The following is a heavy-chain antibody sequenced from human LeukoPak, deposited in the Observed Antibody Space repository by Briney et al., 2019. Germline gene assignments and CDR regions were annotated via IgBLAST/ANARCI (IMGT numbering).Heavy chain of an antibody. CDR2: INAGNCNT. D-gene: IGHD3-3*01. CDR1: GYSLASYA. V-gene: IGHV1-3*01. Sequence: ASVKVSCKASGYSLASYAMYLVPQAPGQRIERMGWINAGNCNTKYSQKFQGRVTITRDTSASTAYIELSSLRSEDTAVYYSARGLGFLEWLLYGYYFDYWGQGTLVTVSS. J-gene: IGHJ4*02. CDR3: ARGLGFLEWLLYGYYFDY.